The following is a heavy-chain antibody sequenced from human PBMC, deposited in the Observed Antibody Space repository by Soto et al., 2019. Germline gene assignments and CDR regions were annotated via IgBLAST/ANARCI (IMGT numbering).Heavy chain of an antibody. Sequence: SLRLSCAGSGFTFSNFGMHWVRQAPGKGLEWVAAISADGSDKYFSGSVKGRFTISRDNSKNTLFLQMNSLRLEDTAVYYCVKGSDVARQELDYWGQGTLVTVSS. CDR2: ISADGSDK. V-gene: IGHV3-30*18. CDR3: VKGSDVARQELDY. J-gene: IGHJ4*02. D-gene: IGHD3-3*01. CDR1: GFTFSNFG.